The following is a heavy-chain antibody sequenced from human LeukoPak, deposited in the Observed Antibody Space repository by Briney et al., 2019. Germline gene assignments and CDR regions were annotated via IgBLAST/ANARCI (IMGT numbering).Heavy chain of an antibody. CDR3: ARDSLPYYYYYYMDV. CDR1: GFTFSTYS. D-gene: IGHD3-10*01. J-gene: IGHJ6*03. CDR2: ISSSSSYI. V-gene: IGHV3-21*01. Sequence: SGGSLRLSCAASGFTFSTYSMNWVRQAPGKGLEWLSSISSSSSYIYYADSVKGRFTISRDNAKNSLYLQMNSLRAEDTAVYYCARDSLPYYYYYYMDVWGKGTTVTVSS.